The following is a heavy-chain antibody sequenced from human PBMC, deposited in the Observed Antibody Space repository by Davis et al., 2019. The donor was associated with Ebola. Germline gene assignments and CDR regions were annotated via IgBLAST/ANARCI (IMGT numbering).Heavy chain of an antibody. D-gene: IGHD6-6*01. CDR2: IYYSGST. Sequence: MPSETLSLTCTVSGGSISNYYWSWIRQPPGKGLEWIGYIYYSGSTYYNPSLKSRVTISVDTSKNQFSLKLSSVTAADTAVYYCARETQYSSFSFDYWGQGTLVTVSS. J-gene: IGHJ4*02. CDR3: ARETQYSSFSFDY. V-gene: IGHV4-59*01. CDR1: GGSISNYY.